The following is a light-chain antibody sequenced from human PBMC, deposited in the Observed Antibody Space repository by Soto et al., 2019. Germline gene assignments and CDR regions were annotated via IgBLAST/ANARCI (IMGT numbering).Light chain of an antibody. CDR3: QQRSNWTPWT. Sequence: EIVLTQSPATLSLSPGERATLSCRASQSVSSYLAWYQQKPGQAPRLLIYDASNRATGIPARFSGSGSGPDFTLTISSLEPEDFAVYYCQQRSNWTPWTFGQGTKVEIK. CDR2: DAS. V-gene: IGKV3-11*01. CDR1: QSVSSY. J-gene: IGKJ1*01.